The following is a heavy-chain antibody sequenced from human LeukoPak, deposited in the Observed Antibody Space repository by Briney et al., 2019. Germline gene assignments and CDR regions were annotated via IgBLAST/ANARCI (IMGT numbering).Heavy chain of an antibody. Sequence: GRSLRLSCAASGFTFSSYGMHWVRQAPGKGLEWVAVIWYDGSIKYYADSVKGRFTISRDNSKNTLYLQMNSLRAEDTAVYYCARAPWDYVWGSHRYTGYYYGMDVWGKGTTVTVSS. CDR1: GFTFSSYG. CDR3: ARAPWDYVWGSHRYTGYYYGMDV. J-gene: IGHJ6*04. CDR2: IWYDGSIK. V-gene: IGHV3-33*01. D-gene: IGHD3-16*02.